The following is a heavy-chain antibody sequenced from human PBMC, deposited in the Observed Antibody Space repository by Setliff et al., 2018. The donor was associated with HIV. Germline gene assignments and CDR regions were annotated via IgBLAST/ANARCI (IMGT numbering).Heavy chain of an antibody. Sequence: GGSLRLSCAASGFTFSNYAMSWVRQAPGEGLEWVSAILSTGKRTFYADSVKGRFTISRDNAKNSVLLQMNSLRVEDTAVYCCAAQGVLWGQGTQVTVSS. CDR3: AAQGVL. CDR2: ILSTGKRT. CDR1: GFTFSNYA. J-gene: IGHJ4*02. V-gene: IGHV3-23*01.